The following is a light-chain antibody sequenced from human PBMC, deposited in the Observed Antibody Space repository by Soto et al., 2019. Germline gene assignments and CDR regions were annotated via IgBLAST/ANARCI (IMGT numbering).Light chain of an antibody. V-gene: IGKV1-8*01. J-gene: IGKJ1*01. CDR1: QGISSY. Sequence: AIRMTQSPSSLSASTGDRVTITCRASQGISSYLAWYQQKPGKAPKLLIYAASSLQSGVPSRLSGSGSGTDFTLTISSLQPEDFATYYCQRSYSTPWTFGQGTKVDIK. CDR3: QRSYSTPWT. CDR2: AAS.